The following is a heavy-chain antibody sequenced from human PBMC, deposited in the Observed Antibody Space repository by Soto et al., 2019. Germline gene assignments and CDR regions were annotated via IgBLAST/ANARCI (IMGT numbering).Heavy chain of an antibody. J-gene: IGHJ4*02. Sequence: QVQLVQSGAELKKPGASVKVSCKASGYTFSNYDMNWVRQATGQGPEWIGWVNPNNGDTGYAQKSEGRATLTTDISITTAYMELTSLRSEDTAIYYCAKVSRKGSAIDFDYWGQGTLITVSS. CDR1: GYTFSNYD. V-gene: IGHV1-8*01. CDR3: AKVSRKGSAIDFDY. D-gene: IGHD3-10*01. CDR2: VNPNNGDT.